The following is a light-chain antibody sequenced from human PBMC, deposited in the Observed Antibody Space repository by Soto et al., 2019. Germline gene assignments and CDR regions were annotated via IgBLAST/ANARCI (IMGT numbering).Light chain of an antibody. CDR3: QQYGNSLTWT. CDR2: GAS. Sequence: EIVLTQSPGTLSLSPGERVTLSCRASQSVSSSYLAWYQQKPGQAPRLLIYGASNRATGIPDRFSGSGSGTDFTLTISRLEPEDFALYYCQQYGNSLTWTFGQWTKVEIK. J-gene: IGKJ1*01. V-gene: IGKV3-20*01. CDR1: QSVSSSY.